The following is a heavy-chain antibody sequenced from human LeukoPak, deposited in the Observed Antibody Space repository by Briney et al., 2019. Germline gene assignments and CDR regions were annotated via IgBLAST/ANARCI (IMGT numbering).Heavy chain of an antibody. D-gene: IGHD3-10*01. CDR3: ATGRRIGSGNFRY. Sequence: GASVEVSCKASGYALTELSMHWVRQAPGKGLERMGGFDPEDGETIYAQKFQGRVTMTEDTSTDTAYMDLSSLRSEDTAVYYCATGRRIGSGNFRYWGQGTLVTVSS. CDR2: FDPEDGET. V-gene: IGHV1-24*01. CDR1: GYALTELS. J-gene: IGHJ4*02.